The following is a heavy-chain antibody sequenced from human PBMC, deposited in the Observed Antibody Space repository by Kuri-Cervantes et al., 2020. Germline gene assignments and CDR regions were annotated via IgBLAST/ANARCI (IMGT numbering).Heavy chain of an antibody. Sequence: GGSLRLSCAASGLTFSSYEMHWVRHATGKGLEWVSSIGTAGDTYYSGSVKGRFTISRENAKNSLYLHMNSLRAGDTAVYYCAIWDGYNSDAFDYWGQGTLVTVSS. CDR1: GLTFSSYE. CDR3: AIWDGYNSDAFDY. V-gene: IGHV3-13*01. D-gene: IGHD5-24*01. CDR2: IGTAGDT. J-gene: IGHJ4*02.